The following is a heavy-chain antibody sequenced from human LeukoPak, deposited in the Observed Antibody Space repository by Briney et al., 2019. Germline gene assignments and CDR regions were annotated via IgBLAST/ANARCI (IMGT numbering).Heavy chain of an antibody. CDR1: GGSFSGYY. J-gene: IGHJ6*03. CDR3: ARLMGQELFPMDV. V-gene: IGHV4-34*01. CDR2: INSSGST. Sequence: SETLSLTCAVYGGSFSGYYWSWIRQPPGQGLEWIGEINSSGSTNYSPSLKSRVTISVDTSKNQFSLKLSSVTAADTAVYYCARLMGQELFPMDVWGKGTTVTISS. D-gene: IGHD3-10*01.